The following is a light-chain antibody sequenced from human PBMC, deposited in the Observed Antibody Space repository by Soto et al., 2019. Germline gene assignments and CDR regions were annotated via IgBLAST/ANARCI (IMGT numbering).Light chain of an antibody. CDR1: QGISNY. V-gene: IGKV1-9*01. CDR2: SAS. Sequence: DIQLTQSPSFLSASVGDRVTITFRASQGISNYLAWYQQKPGKAPKLLIYSASALQSGVPSRFSGSGSGTEFTLTISSLQPEDFATYFCQQLDNFPRTFGQGTKVDIK. CDR3: QQLDNFPRT. J-gene: IGKJ1*01.